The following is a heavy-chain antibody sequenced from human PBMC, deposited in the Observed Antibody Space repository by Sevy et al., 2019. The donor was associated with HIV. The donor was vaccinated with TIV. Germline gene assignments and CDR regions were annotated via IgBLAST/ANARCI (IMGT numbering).Heavy chain of an antibody. J-gene: IGHJ3*02. V-gene: IGHV3-53*01. CDR1: GFIVSSNY. CDR3: ARGSTYYYDDNGYPTRGDAFDI. Sequence: GGSLRLSCTASGFIVSSNYMTWVRQAPGKGLEWVSVIYSGGRTDYADSVKGRFTISRDNSKNTVYLQMNSLRAEDTAVYYCARGSTYYYDDNGYPTRGDAFDIWGQGTTVTVSS. CDR2: IYSGGRT. D-gene: IGHD3-22*01.